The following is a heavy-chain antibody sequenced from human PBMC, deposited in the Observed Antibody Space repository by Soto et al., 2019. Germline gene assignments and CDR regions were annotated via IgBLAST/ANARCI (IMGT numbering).Heavy chain of an antibody. V-gene: IGHV3-48*02. D-gene: IGHD3-9*01. CDR1: GYRFSDYS. J-gene: IGHJ4*03. CDR2: FGTRSKYI. Sequence: PGGSLRLSCAASGYRFSDYSMNWVRQAPGKGLEWISYFGTRSKYIYYSDSARGRFTISRDDAKNSLYLQLNNVRDDDTALYYCVRDRDWAFDFWGQGTMVTVSS. CDR3: VRDRDWAFDF.